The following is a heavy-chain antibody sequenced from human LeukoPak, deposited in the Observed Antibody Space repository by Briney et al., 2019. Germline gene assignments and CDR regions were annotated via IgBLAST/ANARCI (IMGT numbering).Heavy chain of an antibody. CDR1: GFTFSSYW. V-gene: IGHV3-7*03. J-gene: IGHJ4*02. Sequence: GGSLRLSCAASGFTFSSYWMNWARQAPGKGLEWVASINHNGNVNYYVDSVKGRFTISGDNAKNSLYLQMSNLRAEDTAVYYCAGDGSDLPAFDYWGQGTLVTVSS. CDR2: INHNGNVN. D-gene: IGHD1-14*01. CDR3: AGDGSDLPAFDY.